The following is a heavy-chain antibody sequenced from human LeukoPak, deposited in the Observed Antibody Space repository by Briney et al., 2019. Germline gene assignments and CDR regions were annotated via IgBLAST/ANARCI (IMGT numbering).Heavy chain of an antibody. J-gene: IGHJ3*02. D-gene: IGHD6-19*01. CDR1: GGSTSSYY. CDR2: IYTSGST. CDR3: ARVSSGWSPNAFDI. V-gene: IGHV4-4*07. Sequence: PSETLSLTCTVSGGSTSSYYWSWIRQPAGKGLEWIGRIYTSGSTNYNPSLKSRVTMSVDTSKNQFSLKLSSVTAADTAVYYCARVSSGWSPNAFDIWGQGTMVTVSS.